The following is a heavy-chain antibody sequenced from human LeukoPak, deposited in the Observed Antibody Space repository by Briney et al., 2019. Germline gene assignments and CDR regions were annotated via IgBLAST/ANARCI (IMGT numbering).Heavy chain of an antibody. CDR1: GGSFSGYY. J-gene: IGHJ4*02. CDR2: INHSGST. Sequence: SETLSLTCAVYGGSFSGYYWSWIRQPPGKGLEWIGEINHSGSTNYNPSLKSRVTMSVDTSKNQFSLKLSSVTAADTAVYYCARGPRFLEWLLWWGPYQYYFDYWGQGTLVTVSS. V-gene: IGHV4-34*01. D-gene: IGHD3-3*01. CDR3: ARGPRFLEWLLWWGPYQYYFDY.